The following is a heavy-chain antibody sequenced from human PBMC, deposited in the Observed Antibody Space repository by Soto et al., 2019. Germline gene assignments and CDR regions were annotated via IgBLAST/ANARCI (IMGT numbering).Heavy chain of an antibody. Sequence: SVKDSCKASCYTFTSYGISWVRQAPVQGLEWMGWISAYNGNTNYAQKLQGRVTMTTDTSTSTAYMELRRLRSDDTAVYYCARDSPYSSSWYVFDWFDPWGQGTLVTVYS. D-gene: IGHD6-13*01. CDR1: CYTFTSYG. CDR2: ISAYNGNT. CDR3: ARDSPYSSSWYVFDWFDP. J-gene: IGHJ5*02. V-gene: IGHV1-18*01.